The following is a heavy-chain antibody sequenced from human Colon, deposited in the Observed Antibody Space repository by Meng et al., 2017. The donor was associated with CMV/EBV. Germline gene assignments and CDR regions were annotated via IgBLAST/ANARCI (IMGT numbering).Heavy chain of an antibody. CDR2: TRRKGGST. CDR1: GIAFNHHA. Sequence: GEALKIPWAASGIAFNHHAMSWVRQAPGKGLEGVSHTRRKGGSTYYADTVKGRFTISRDNSKNMVYLQMDSLRVEDTAVYYCVKDTAELRDSGVVIIDGFDVWGQGTTVTVSS. J-gene: IGHJ3*01. V-gene: IGHV3-23*01. CDR3: VKDTAELRDSGVVIIDGFDV. D-gene: IGHD3-3*01.